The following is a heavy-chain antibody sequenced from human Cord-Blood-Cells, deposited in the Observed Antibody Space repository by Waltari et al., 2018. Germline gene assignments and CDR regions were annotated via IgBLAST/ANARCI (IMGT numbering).Heavy chain of an antibody. Sequence: QVQLQESGPGLVKPSETLSLTCTVSGYSISSGYYWGWIRQPPGKGLEWSGSIYHSGSTYYNPSLKSRVTISVDTSKNQFSLKLSSVTAADTAVYYCAREDDAFDIWGQGTMVTVSS. CDR1: GYSISSGYY. J-gene: IGHJ3*02. V-gene: IGHV4-38-2*02. CDR2: IYHSGST. CDR3: AREDDAFDI.